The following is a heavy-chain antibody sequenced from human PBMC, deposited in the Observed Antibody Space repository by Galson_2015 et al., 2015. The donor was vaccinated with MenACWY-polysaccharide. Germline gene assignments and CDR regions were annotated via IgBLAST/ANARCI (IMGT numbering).Heavy chain of an antibody. J-gene: IGHJ2*01. V-gene: IGHV3-74*01. CDR2: INSDGSST. CDR1: GFSLNSYW. Sequence: SLRLSCAASGFSLNSYWMHWVRQAPGKGLVWVSRINSDGSSTAYAGSVKGRFTISRDNAKNTLYLQMNSLRAEDTAVYYCARDISSWYFDLWGRGTLVTVSS. CDR3: ARDISSWYFDL.